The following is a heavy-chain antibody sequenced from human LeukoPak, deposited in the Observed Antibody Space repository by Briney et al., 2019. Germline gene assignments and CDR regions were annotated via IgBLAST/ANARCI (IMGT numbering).Heavy chain of an antibody. CDR1: GFTFSSYV. J-gene: IGHJ4*02. D-gene: IGHD6-19*01. V-gene: IGHV3-23*01. Sequence: PGGSLRLSCAVSGFTFSSYVMSWVRQAPGKGLEWVSGISGSGDSTFYADSVKGRFTISRDNSKNTVFLQMNSLGAEDTAVYYCAKDLRVAIAVSGPRGTFDSWGQGTLVTVSS. CDR2: ISGSGDST. CDR3: AKDLRVAIAVSGPRGTFDS.